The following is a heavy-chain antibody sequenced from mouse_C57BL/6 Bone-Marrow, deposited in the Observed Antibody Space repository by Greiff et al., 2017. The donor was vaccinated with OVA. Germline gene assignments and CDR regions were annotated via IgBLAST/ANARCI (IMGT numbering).Heavy chain of an antibody. CDR1: GYTFTSYW. CDR2: IYPSDSET. CDR3: ARGRHDYDGTFDY. J-gene: IGHJ2*01. V-gene: IGHV1-61*01. Sequence: QVQLKQPGAELVRPGSSVKLSCKASGYTFTSYWMDWVKQRTGQGLEWIGNIYPSDSETHYNQKFKDKATLTVDKSSSTAYMQLSSLTSEDSAVYFCARGRHDYDGTFDYWGQGTTLTVSS. D-gene: IGHD2-4*01.